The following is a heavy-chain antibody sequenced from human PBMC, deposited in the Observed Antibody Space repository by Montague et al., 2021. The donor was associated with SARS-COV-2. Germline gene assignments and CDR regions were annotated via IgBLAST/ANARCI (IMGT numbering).Heavy chain of an antibody. Sequence: SETLSLTCAVYGGSFGDDHWSWIRQPPGKGLEWIGDIKQSERTNYNPSLESRVTISVDTSKNQFSLKLTSVTAADTAVYFCARGHLSVSMIVVVFTSASYYFDYWGQGAQVTVSS. CDR3: ARGHLSVSMIVVVFTSASYYFDY. V-gene: IGHV4-34*01. CDR1: GGSFGDDH. J-gene: IGHJ4*02. D-gene: IGHD3-22*01. CDR2: IKQSERT.